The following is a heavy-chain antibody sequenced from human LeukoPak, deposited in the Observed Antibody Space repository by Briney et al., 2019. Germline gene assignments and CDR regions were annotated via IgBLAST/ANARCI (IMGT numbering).Heavy chain of an antibody. CDR2: INHSGST. CDR1: GGSFSGYY. Sequence: SETLSLTCAVYGGSFSGYYWSWIRQPPGKGLEWIGEINHSGSTNYNPSLKSRVTISVDTSKNQFSLKLSSVTAADTAVYYCARDGYYGSGSFDPFDYWGQGTLVTVSS. J-gene: IGHJ4*02. CDR3: ARDGYYGSGSFDPFDY. D-gene: IGHD3-10*01. V-gene: IGHV4-34*01.